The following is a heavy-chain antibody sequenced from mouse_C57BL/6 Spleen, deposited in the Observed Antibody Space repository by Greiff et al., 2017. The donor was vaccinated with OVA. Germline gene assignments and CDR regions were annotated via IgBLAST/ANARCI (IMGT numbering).Heavy chain of an antibody. CDR1: GYTFTDYY. CDR3: ARGDPDYLDY. CDR2: INPNNGGT. Sequence: EVQLQQSGPELVKPGASVKISCKASGYTFTDYYMNWVKQSQGKSLEWIGDINPNNGGTSYNQKFKGKATLTVDKSSSTAYMELRSLTSEDSAVYYCARGDPDYLDYWGQGTTLTVSS. J-gene: IGHJ2*01. V-gene: IGHV1-26*01. D-gene: IGHD3-3*01.